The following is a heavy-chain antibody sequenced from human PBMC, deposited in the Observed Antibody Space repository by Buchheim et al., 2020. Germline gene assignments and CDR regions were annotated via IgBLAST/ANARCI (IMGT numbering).Heavy chain of an antibody. V-gene: IGHV1-46*02. J-gene: IGHJ6*02. Sequence: QVQLVQSGAEVKKPGASVKISCKASGYAFKTYYMHWVRQAPGQGLEWMGRINPSGGDTSYAQKFKGRVNMTSDSSTSTVYMEMTSLRSADTALYYCARSHFGMDVWGQGTT. CDR1: GYAFKTYY. CDR3: ARSHFGMDV. CDR2: INPSGGDT. D-gene: IGHD3-3*01.